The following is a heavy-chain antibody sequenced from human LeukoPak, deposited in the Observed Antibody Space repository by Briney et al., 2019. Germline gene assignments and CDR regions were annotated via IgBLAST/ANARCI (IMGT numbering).Heavy chain of an antibody. CDR1: GYTFTGYY. CDR3: APASPYEGFFLV. V-gene: IGHV1-2*02. J-gene: IGHJ6*04. D-gene: IGHD3-22*01. CDR2: INPNSGGT. Sequence: PGASVTVSCTASGYTFTGYYMHWVRQAPGQGLEWMGWINPNSGGTNYAQKFQGRVTMTRDTSISTAYMELSRLRSDDTAVYSCAPASPYEGFFLVWGKGTTVTVSS.